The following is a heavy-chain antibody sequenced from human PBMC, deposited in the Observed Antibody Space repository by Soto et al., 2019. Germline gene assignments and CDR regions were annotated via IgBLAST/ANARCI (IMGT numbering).Heavy chain of an antibody. J-gene: IGHJ4*02. CDR3: AREGFSGYEALDY. Sequence: QVHLQESGPGLLKPSETLSLTCSVSGGPIRSYYLSWVRQAPGKGLEWIAYIAYTGITGYNPSLRSRVTISGHTSQNVFSLKMTSVTAADTAVYYCAREGFSGYEALDYWGQGILVTVSS. CDR2: IAYTGIT. CDR1: GGPIRSYY. D-gene: IGHD5-12*01. V-gene: IGHV4-59*01.